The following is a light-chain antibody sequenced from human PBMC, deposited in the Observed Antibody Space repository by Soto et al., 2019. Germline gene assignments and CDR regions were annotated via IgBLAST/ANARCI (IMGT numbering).Light chain of an antibody. CDR3: QQYNGWPT. CDR1: QSVSSN. J-gene: IGKJ1*01. Sequence: EIVLTQSPVTLSVSPGERATLSCRASQSVSSNLAWYQQKPGQAPSLLIYGASTRATGVPARFSGSGSGTEFTLTISSLMSDDSAVYYCQQYNGWPTFGQGTRVEIK. V-gene: IGKV3-15*01. CDR2: GAS.